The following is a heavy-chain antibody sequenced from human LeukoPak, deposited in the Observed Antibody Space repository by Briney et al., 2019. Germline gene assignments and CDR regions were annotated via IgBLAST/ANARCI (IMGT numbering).Heavy chain of an antibody. D-gene: IGHD1-26*01. CDR2: INPNSGGT. V-gene: IGHV1-2*02. J-gene: IGHJ3*02. CDR1: GYTFTGYY. CDR3: ARDLMVYSGSDTDAFDI. Sequence: VSVKVSCKASGYTFTGYYVHWVRQAPGQGLEWMGWINPNSGGTNYAQKFQGRVTMTRDTSISTAYMELSRLRSDDTAVYYCARDLMVYSGSDTDAFDIWGQGTMVTVSS.